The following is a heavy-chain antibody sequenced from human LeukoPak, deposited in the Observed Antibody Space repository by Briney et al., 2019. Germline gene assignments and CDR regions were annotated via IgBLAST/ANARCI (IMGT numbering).Heavy chain of an antibody. CDR2: ISYDGSNK. V-gene: IGHV3-30*03. J-gene: IGHJ5*02. D-gene: IGHD6-13*01. Sequence: GGSLRLSCAASGFTFSSYGMHWVRQAPGKGLEWVAVISYDGSNKYYADSVKGRFTISRDNAKNSLYLQMNSLRAEDTAVYYCARDRAGVWFDPWGQGTLVTVSS. CDR3: ARDRAGVWFDP. CDR1: GFTFSSYG.